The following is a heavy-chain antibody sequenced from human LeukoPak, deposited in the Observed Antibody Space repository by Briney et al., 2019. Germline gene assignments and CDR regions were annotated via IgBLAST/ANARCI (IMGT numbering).Heavy chain of an antibody. V-gene: IGHV3-21*01. D-gene: IGHD1-26*01. CDR2: ISGSSSYI. CDR3: ARGLYSGSYYVPPDY. J-gene: IGHJ4*02. CDR1: GFTFSSYS. Sequence: GGSLRLSCAASGFTFSSYSMNWVRQAPGKGLEWVSSISGSSSYIYYADSVKGRFTISRDNAKNSLYLQMNSLRAEDTAVYYCARGLYSGSYYVPPDYWGQGTLVTVSS.